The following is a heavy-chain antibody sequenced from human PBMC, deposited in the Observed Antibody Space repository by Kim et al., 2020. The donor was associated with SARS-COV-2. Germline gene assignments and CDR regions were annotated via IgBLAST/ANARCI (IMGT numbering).Heavy chain of an antibody. Sequence: GGSLRLSCAASGFTVSTNYMSWVRQAPGKGLEWVSLIYIGGSTYYADSVKGRFTISRDNSKNTLYLQMNSLRAEDTAVYYCARDFYDRSFDYWGQGTLVTVSS. CDR3: ARDFYDRSFDY. CDR1: GFTVSTNY. D-gene: IGHD3-3*01. CDR2: IYIGGST. J-gene: IGHJ4*02. V-gene: IGHV3-53*01.